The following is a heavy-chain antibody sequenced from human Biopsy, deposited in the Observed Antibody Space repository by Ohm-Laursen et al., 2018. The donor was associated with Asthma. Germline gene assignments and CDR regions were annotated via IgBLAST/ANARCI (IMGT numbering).Heavy chain of an antibody. CDR3: ARGVEYDYDSSGYYFDY. J-gene: IGHJ4*02. CDR1: GDSISNGGYY. CDR2: MYYSGTT. D-gene: IGHD3-22*01. Sequence: TLSLTCTVSGDSISNGGYYWSWIRQHPGKGLEWIGYMYYSGTTYYNPSLNSRVAILVDTSKNQFSLKVNSVTAADMAVYYCARGVEYDYDSSGYYFDYWGQGTLVTVSS. V-gene: IGHV4-31*03.